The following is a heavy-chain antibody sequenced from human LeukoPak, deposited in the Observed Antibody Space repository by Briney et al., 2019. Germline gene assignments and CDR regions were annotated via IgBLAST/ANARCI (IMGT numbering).Heavy chain of an antibody. V-gene: IGHV1-46*01. CDR3: ARVATQADFDY. Sequence: GASVKVSCKASGYTFTSYYMHWVRQAPGQGLEWMGIINPSGGSTSYAQKFQGRVTMTRDTSTGTVYMELSSLRSEDTAVYYCARVATQADFDYWGQGTLVTVSS. J-gene: IGHJ4*02. CDR2: INPSGGST. CDR1: GYTFTSYY. D-gene: IGHD6-13*01.